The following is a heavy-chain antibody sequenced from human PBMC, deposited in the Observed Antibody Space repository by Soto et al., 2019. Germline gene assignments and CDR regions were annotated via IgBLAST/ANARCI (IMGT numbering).Heavy chain of an antibody. CDR1: GFTFSSYG. V-gene: IGHV3-30*18. J-gene: IGHJ4*02. Sequence: GGSLRLSCAASGFTFSSYGMHLVRQAPGKGLEWVAVISYDGSNKYYADSVKGRFTISRDDSKNTLYLQMNSLRAEDTAVYYCAKILTTVVTPDYWGQGTLVTVSS. D-gene: IGHD4-17*01. CDR2: ISYDGSNK. CDR3: AKILTTVVTPDY.